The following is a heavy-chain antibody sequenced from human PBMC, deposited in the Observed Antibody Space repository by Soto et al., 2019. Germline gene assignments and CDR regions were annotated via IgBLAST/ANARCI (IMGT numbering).Heavy chain of an antibody. CDR2: IAYSGDT. CDR3: ARDFERSAIGP. V-gene: IGHV4-31*11. J-gene: IGHJ5*02. CDR1: GAYISVADSY. D-gene: IGHD3-9*01. Sequence: SETLSLTCVVSGAYISVADSYWFLIRKPPGKGLEWIGYIAYSGDTYYNPSLRRRVTISADRSENKFSLTLKSVTAADTAVYFCARDFERSAIGPWGQGTSVTVSS.